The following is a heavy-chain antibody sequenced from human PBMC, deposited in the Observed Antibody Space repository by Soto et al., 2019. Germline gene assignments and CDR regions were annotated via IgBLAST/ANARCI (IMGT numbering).Heavy chain of an antibody. CDR2: IYYSGST. Sequence: SETLSLTCTVSGGSISSYYWSWIRQPPGKGLEWIGYIYYSGSTHYNPSLKSRVTISVDTSKNQFSLKLSSVTAADTAVYYCSRQTQTAVTMIHYWGHGPLVTVYS. CDR3: SRQTQTAVTMIHY. D-gene: IGHD6-19*01. J-gene: IGHJ4*01. CDR1: GGSISSYY. V-gene: IGHV4-59*08.